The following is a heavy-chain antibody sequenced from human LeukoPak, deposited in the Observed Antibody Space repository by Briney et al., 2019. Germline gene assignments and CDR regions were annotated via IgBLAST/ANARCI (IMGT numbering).Heavy chain of an antibody. Sequence: PGGSLRLSCAASGFTFSSYEMNWVRQAPGKGLEWVSYISSSGSTIYYADSVKGRFTISRDNAKISLYLQMNSLRAEDTAVYYCARGGGLCSGGSCLYFDYWGQGTLVTVSS. D-gene: IGHD2-15*01. J-gene: IGHJ4*02. V-gene: IGHV3-48*03. CDR2: ISSSGSTI. CDR3: ARGGGLCSGGSCLYFDY. CDR1: GFTFSSYE.